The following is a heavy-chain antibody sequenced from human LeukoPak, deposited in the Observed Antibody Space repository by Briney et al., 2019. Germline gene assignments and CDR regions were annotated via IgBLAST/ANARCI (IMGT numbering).Heavy chain of an antibody. CDR2: IYNDGSTT. V-gene: IGHV3-74*01. D-gene: IGHD6-13*01. CDR3: ARAAYSSTWYSRYFDL. CDR1: GFMFSKSW. J-gene: IGHJ2*01. Sequence: GGSLRLSCAASGFMFSKSWMHWVRQVPGKGLVWVARIYNDGSTTNYADSVKGRFTISRDNAANTLFLQMSSLRAEDTAVYYCARAAYSSTWYSRYFDLWGRGTLVTVSS.